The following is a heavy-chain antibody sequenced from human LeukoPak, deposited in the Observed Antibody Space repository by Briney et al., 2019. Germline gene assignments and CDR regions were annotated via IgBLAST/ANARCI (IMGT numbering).Heavy chain of an antibody. CDR1: GFPFSSYG. D-gene: IGHD2/OR15-2a*01. CDR3: AKTFGWPFYFDY. J-gene: IGHJ4*02. Sequence: GGSLRLSCAASGFPFSSYGMGWVRQAPGKGLEWVSGISGGGATTYYADSVKGRFTIPRDNSKNTLHLDMSSLRAEDTAEYYCAKTFGWPFYFDYWGQGTLVTVSS. CDR2: ISGGGATT. V-gene: IGHV3-23*01.